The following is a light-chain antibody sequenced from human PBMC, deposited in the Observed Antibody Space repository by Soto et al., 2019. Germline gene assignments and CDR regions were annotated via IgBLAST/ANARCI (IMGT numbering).Light chain of an antibody. V-gene: IGKV3-15*01. J-gene: IGKJ1*01. CDR1: QSMSSN. CDR3: QQYHNWPRT. CDR2: GAS. Sequence: EIVMTHSPATLSVSPWEIATLSCRASQSMSSNLAWYQQRPGQAPRLLIYGASTRATGIPARFSGSGSGTEFTLTISSLQSEDFAVYHRQQYHNWPRTFGQGTKVDIK.